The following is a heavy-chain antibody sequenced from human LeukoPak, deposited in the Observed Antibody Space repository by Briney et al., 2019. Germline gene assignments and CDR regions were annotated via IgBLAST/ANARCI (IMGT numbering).Heavy chain of an antibody. V-gene: IGHV3-7*03. CDR1: GFSVSGYW. Sequence: GGSLRLSCAVSGFSVSGYWMTWVRQAPGKGLEWVANIKQDGSEKNYVDSVKGRCTLSRDISRNTVYLQLNNLRVEDTAIYYCARASWISTADAVCWGQGTQVTVSS. CDR2: IKQDGSEK. D-gene: IGHD2-2*03. CDR3: ARASWISTADAVC. J-gene: IGHJ4*02.